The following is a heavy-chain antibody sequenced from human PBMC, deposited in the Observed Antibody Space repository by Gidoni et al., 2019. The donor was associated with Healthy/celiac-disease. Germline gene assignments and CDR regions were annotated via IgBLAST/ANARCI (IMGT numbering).Heavy chain of an antibody. Sequence: QVQLVESGGGVVHRGRSLRLSCAASGFTFSSYGMHWVRQAPGTGLVWVAVIWYDGSNKYYADSVKGRFTISRDNSKNTLYLQMNSLRAEDTAVYYCARGFGGGDHDAFDIWGQGTMVTVSS. D-gene: IGHD3-10*01. V-gene: IGHV3-33*01. CDR1: GFTFSSYG. J-gene: IGHJ3*02. CDR3: ARGFGGGDHDAFDI. CDR2: IWYDGSNK.